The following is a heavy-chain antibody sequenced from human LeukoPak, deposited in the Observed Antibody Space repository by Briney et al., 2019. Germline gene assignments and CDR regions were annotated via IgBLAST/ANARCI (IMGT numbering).Heavy chain of an antibody. CDR1: GYSISSGYY. Sequence: SETLSLTCTVSGYSISSGYYWGWIRQPPGKGLEWIGSIYHSGSTYYNPSLKSRVTISVDTSKNQFSLKLSSVTAADTAVYYCARDLVGATIGYWGQGTLVTVSS. D-gene: IGHD1-26*01. CDR3: ARDLVGATIGY. V-gene: IGHV4-38-2*02. CDR2: IYHSGST. J-gene: IGHJ4*02.